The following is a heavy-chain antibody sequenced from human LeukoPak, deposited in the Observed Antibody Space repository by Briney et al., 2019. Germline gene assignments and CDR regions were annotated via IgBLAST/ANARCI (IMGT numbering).Heavy chain of an antibody. CDR1: GGSLSGCDYY. J-gene: IGHJ4*02. V-gene: IGHV4-30-4*01. D-gene: IGHD2-15*01. CDR3: ARGRVVVAAAHYFDY. Sequence: SETLSLTCAVYGGSLSGCDYYWSWIRQPPGKGLEWVGYISYSGSTYYNPSLKSRVTISVDTSKNQLSLKLSSVTAADTAVYYWARGRVVVAAAHYFDYWGQGTLVTVSS. CDR2: ISYSGST.